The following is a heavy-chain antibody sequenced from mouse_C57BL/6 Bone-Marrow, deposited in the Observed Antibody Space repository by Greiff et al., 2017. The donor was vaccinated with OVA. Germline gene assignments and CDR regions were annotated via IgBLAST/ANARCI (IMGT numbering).Heavy chain of an antibody. Sequence: QVQLQQSGAELVRPGASVKLSCKASGYTFTDYYINWVKQRPGQGLEWIARIYPGSGNTYYNEKFKGKATLTAEKSSSTAYMQLSSLTSEDSAVYFCASPADGYYCAMDYWGQGTSVTVSS. V-gene: IGHV1-76*01. CDR1: GYTFTDYY. J-gene: IGHJ4*01. D-gene: IGHD2-3*01. CDR2: IYPGSGNT. CDR3: ASPADGYYCAMDY.